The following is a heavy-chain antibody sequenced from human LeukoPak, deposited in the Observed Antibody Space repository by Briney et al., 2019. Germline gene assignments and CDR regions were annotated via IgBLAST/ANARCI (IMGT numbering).Heavy chain of an antibody. CDR1: GGTFSSYA. CDR3: ASSRGYYDSSGYYYADNWFDP. V-gene: IGHV1-69*10. D-gene: IGHD3-22*01. CDR2: IIPILGIA. Sequence: SVKVSCKASGGTFSSYAISWVRQAPGQGLEWMGRIIPILGIANYAQKFQGRVTITADKSTSTAYMELSSLRSEDTAVYYCASSRGYYDSSGYYYADNWFDPWGQGTLVTVSS. J-gene: IGHJ5*02.